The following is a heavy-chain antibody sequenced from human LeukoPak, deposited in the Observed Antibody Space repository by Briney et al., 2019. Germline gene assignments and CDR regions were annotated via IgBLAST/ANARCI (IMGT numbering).Heavy chain of an antibody. CDR1: GFTFSSYG. CDR2: ISYDGSNK. J-gene: IGHJ4*02. D-gene: IGHD3-10*01. CDR3: AKGRGVVRGPPWYFDY. Sequence: PGGSLRLSCAASGFTFSSYGMHWVRQAPGKGLEWVAVISYDGSNKYYADSVKGRFTISRDNSKNTLYLQMNSLRAEDTAVYYCAKGRGVVRGPPWYFDYWGQGTLVTVSS. V-gene: IGHV3-30*18.